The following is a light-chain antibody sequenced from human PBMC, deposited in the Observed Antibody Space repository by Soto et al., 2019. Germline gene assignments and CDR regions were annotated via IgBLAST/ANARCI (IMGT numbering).Light chain of an antibody. Sequence: EIVLTQSTGTLSLSPGERATLSCRASQSVSSSSLAWYQQKRGQAPRLLIHDASSRATGIPDRFSGSGSGTDFTLTISRLEPEDFAVYYCQQYGGSPRTFGQGTKVAIK. CDR3: QQYGGSPRT. CDR2: DAS. J-gene: IGKJ1*01. V-gene: IGKV3-20*01. CDR1: QSVSSSS.